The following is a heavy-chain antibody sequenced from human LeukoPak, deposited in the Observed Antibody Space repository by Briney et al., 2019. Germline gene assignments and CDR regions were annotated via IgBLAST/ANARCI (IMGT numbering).Heavy chain of an antibody. CDR2: ISYDGSNK. V-gene: IGHV3-30*18. D-gene: IGHD3-3*01. CDR1: GFTFSSYG. CDR3: AKELDDFWSRGIN. J-gene: IGHJ4*02. Sequence: PGGSLRLSCAASGFTFSSYGMHWVRQAPGKGLEWVAVISYDGSNKYYADSVKGRFTISRDNSKNTLYLQMNSLRAEDTAVYYCAKELDDFWSRGINWGQGTLVTVSS.